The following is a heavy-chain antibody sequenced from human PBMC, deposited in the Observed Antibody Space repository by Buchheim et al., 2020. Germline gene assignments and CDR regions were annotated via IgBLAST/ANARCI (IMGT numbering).Heavy chain of an antibody. CDR2: IYYSGTT. CDR1: GASISTGDYY. J-gene: IGHJ4*02. D-gene: IGHD3-16*02. Sequence: QVQLQESGPGLVKPSQTLSLTCTVSGASISTGDYYWSWIRQPPGKGLEWIGYIYYSGTTYYTPSLKSRVTISVDTSKNEFSLKLSSVTAADTAVYYCARGYNYVRGSYRYFDYWGQGTL. V-gene: IGHV4-30-4*01. CDR3: ARGYNYVRGSYRYFDY.